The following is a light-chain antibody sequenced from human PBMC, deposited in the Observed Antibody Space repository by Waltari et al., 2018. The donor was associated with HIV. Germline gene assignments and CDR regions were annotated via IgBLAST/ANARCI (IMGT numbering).Light chain of an antibody. Sequence: QTVVTQVPSFSVSPGGTVTLTCGLSSGSVSARHYASWYQQIPGQAPLPLTPSTNNRSSGVSDRLSGSILGNKAALPITGAQADDESDYYCVLNLGRGIVVFGGGTKLSVL. CDR3: VLNLGRGIVV. V-gene: IGLV8-61*01. CDR2: STN. J-gene: IGLJ2*01. CDR1: SGSVSARHY.